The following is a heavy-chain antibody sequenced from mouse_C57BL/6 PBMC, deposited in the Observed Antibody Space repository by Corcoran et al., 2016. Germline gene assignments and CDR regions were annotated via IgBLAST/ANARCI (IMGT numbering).Heavy chain of an antibody. CDR2: INPNNGGT. V-gene: IGHV1-26*01. J-gene: IGHJ4*01. CDR1: GYTFTDYY. CDR3: AREYYYAMDY. Sequence: EVQLQQSGPELVKPGASVKISCKASGYTFTDYYMNWVKQSHGKSLEWIGDINPNNGGTSYNQKFKGKATLTVDKSSSTAYMEPRSLTSEDSAVYYCAREYYYAMDYWGQGTSVTVSS.